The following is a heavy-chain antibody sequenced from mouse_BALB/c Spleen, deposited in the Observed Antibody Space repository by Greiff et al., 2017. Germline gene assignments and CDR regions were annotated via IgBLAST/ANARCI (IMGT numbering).Heavy chain of an antibody. CDR1: GYTFTSYW. D-gene: IGHD2-2*01. CDR3: ARGGLHFAY. Sequence: QVQLQQPGAELVKPGASVKRSCKASGYTFTSYWMHWVKQRPGQGLEWIGEINPSNGRTNYNEKFKSKATLTVDKSSSTAYMQLSSLTSEDSAVYYCARGGLHFAYWGQGTLVTVSA. J-gene: IGHJ3*01. V-gene: IGHV1S81*02. CDR2: INPSNGRT.